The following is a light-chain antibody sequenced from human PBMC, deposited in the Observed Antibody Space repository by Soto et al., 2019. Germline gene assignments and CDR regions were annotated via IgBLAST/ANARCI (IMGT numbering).Light chain of an antibody. Sequence: QSVLTQPPSVSGAPGQRVTISCTGNNSNLGAGYDVHWYQQLPGAAPKLVIFGNRNRPSGVPERFSGSKSGTSASLAITGLQAEDEADYYCSSHAGSNNYVFGTGTKVTVL. CDR1: NSNLGAGYD. V-gene: IGLV1-40*01. CDR3: SSHAGSNNYV. CDR2: GNR. J-gene: IGLJ1*01.